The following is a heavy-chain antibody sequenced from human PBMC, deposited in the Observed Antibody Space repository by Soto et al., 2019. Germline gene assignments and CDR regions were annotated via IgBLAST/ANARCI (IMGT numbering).Heavy chain of an antibody. V-gene: IGHV4-34*01. Sequence: SETLSLTCAVYGGSFSGYYWIWIRQPPGKGLEWIGEINHSGSTNYNPSLKSRVTISVDTSKNQFSLKLSSVTAADTAVYYCARGPSITMIVVVTSWFDPWGQGTLVTVSS. CDR2: INHSGST. J-gene: IGHJ5*02. D-gene: IGHD3-22*01. CDR3: ARGPSITMIVVVTSWFDP. CDR1: GGSFSGYY.